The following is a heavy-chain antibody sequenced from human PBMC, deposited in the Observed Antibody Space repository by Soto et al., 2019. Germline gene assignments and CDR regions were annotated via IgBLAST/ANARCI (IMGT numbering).Heavy chain of an antibody. CDR2: IIPIFGTA. CDR3: ARYYYDSSGYYRTYYFDN. J-gene: IGHJ4*02. V-gene: IGHV1-69*13. Sequence: SVKVSCKASGGTFSSYAISWVRQAPGQGLEWMGGIIPIFGTANYAQKFQGRVTITADESTSTAYMELSSLRSEDTAVYYCARYYYDSSGYYRTYYFDNWGQGSLVTVSS. CDR1: GGTFSSYA. D-gene: IGHD3-22*01.